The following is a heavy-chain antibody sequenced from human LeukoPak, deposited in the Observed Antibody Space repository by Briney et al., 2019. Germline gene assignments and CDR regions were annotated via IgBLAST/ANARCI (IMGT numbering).Heavy chain of an antibody. CDR3: AKSYDSSGYSVDY. Sequence: ASVKVSCKASGYSFTGYYMHWVRQAPGQGLEWMGRINPNSGVTNYAQKFQDRVTMTRDTSISTAYINLSRLRSDDAAVYYCAKSYDSSGYSVDYWGQGTLVTVSS. V-gene: IGHV1-2*06. J-gene: IGHJ4*02. CDR2: INPNSGVT. D-gene: IGHD3-22*01. CDR1: GYSFTGYY.